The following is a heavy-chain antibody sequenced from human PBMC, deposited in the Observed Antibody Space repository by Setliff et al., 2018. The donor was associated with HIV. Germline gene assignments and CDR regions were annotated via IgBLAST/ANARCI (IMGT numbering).Heavy chain of an antibody. CDR1: GGSLGGYY. CDR2: IFASGTT. Sequence: PSETLSLTCTVSGGSLGGYYRSWIRQPAGKRLEWIGRIFASGTTNYNPSLKSRVSMSIDTSKDQFSLNLNSVTAADTAVYFCARDRSNYGSGSSAYNWFDPWGLGTLVTVSS. CDR3: ARDRSNYGSGSSAYNWFDP. D-gene: IGHD3-10*01. V-gene: IGHV4-4*07. J-gene: IGHJ5*02.